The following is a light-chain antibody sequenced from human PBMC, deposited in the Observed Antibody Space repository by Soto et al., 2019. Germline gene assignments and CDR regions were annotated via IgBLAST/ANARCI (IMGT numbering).Light chain of an antibody. CDR1: SGDVGTYNY. V-gene: IGLV2-14*03. CDR2: DVS. Sequence: QSALTQPASVSGSPGQSITISCTGTSGDVGTYNYVSWYQQHPGKAPKVMIYDVSNRPSGVSNRFSGSKSGNTASLTISGLQAEDEADYYCSSYTGSSTSVIFGGGTKVTVL. J-gene: IGLJ2*01. CDR3: SSYTGSSTSVI.